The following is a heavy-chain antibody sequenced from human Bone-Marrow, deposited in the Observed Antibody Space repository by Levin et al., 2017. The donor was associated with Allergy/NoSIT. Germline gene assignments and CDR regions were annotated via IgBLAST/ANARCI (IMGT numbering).Heavy chain of an antibody. CDR1: GYSFSNYW. Sequence: PGESLKISCKGSGYSFSNYWIAWVRQMPGKGLEWMGIIYPGDSDTRYSPSFQGQVTISVDRSSSTAFLQWNFLQASDSATYYCARPHCSGGACYSDPFDYWGQGTLVTVSS. V-gene: IGHV5-51*01. CDR2: IYPGDSDT. D-gene: IGHD2-15*01. J-gene: IGHJ4*02. CDR3: ARPHCSGGACYSDPFDY.